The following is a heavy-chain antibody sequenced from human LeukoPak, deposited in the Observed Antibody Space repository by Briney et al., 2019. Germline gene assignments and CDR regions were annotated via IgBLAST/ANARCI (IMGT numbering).Heavy chain of an antibody. Sequence: GGSLRLSCEASGFTFSSYWMHWVRQAPGKGLMWVSRINPDGGTTSYAGSVKGRFTISRDNAKNTLYLQMNSLTAEDTALYYCARVLVGGYWFDPWGQGTLVTVPS. J-gene: IGHJ5*02. D-gene: IGHD3-16*01. CDR1: GFTFSSYW. CDR2: INPDGGTT. CDR3: ARVLVGGYWFDP. V-gene: IGHV3-74*01.